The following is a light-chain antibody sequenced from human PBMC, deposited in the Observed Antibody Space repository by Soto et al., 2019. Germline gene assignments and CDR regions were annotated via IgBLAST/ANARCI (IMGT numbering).Light chain of an antibody. J-gene: IGKJ4*01. CDR1: QTIDSW. Sequence: DIQMTQSPSTLSASVGDRVTITCRASQTIDSWLAWYQQRPGKPPNLLIYKASTLASGVPSRFSGSGSGTDFTLTISSLQSEDFAVYYCQQYNNWPPLTFGGGTKVDIK. CDR2: KAS. CDR3: QQYNNWPPLT. V-gene: IGKV1-5*03.